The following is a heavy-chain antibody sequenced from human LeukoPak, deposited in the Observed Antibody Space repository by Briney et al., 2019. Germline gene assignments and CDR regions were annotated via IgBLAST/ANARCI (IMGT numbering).Heavy chain of an antibody. Sequence: GGSLRLSCAASGFTFTSYAMSWVRQAPGKGLECVSGISGSGDSTYYADSVKGRFTISRDNSKNTLYLQMSSLRAEDTAVYYCAKIIVVLPSTISNPYYFDYWGQGTLVTVSS. CDR3: AKIIVVLPSTISNPYYFDY. D-gene: IGHD2-2*02. J-gene: IGHJ4*02. V-gene: IGHV3-23*01. CDR2: ISGSGDST. CDR1: GFTFTSYA.